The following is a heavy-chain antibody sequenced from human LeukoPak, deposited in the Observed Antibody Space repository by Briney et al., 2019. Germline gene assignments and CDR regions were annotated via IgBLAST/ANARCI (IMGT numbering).Heavy chain of an antibody. V-gene: IGHV3-23*01. CDR2: ISYSGGST. CDR3: AKENQLATRKGVTHWFDP. Sequence: GGSLRLSCAASVFTFSSYAISWVRQAPAKGLECVSAISYSGGSTYYADSVTGRFTISRDNSKNTLYLRMNSLRAEDTAVYYCAKENQLATRKGVTHWFDPWGQGTLVTVSP. CDR1: VFTFSSYA. D-gene: IGHD1-1*01. J-gene: IGHJ5*02.